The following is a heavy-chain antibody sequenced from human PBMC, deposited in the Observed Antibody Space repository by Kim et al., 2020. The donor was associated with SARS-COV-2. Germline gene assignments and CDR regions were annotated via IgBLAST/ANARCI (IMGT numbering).Heavy chain of an antibody. CDR3: ATTTAFSISSWFDP. J-gene: IGHJ5*02. V-gene: IGHV1-24*01. D-gene: IGHD6-6*01. Sequence: ASVKVSCKVSGYTLTELSMHWVRQAPGKGLEWMGGFDPEDGETIYAKKFQGRVTMTEDTSTDTAYIELSSLRSEDTAVYYCATTTAFSISSWFDPWGQGPLVTVSS. CDR1: GYTLTELS. CDR2: FDPEDGET.